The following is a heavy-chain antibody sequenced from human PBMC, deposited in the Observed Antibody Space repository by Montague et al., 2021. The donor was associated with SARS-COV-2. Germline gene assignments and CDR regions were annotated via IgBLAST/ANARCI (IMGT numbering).Heavy chain of an antibody. D-gene: IGHD5-24*01. J-gene: IGHJ4*02. Sequence: SLRLSCAASGFTFSSYSMNWVRQAPGKGLEWVSSINTGGSYMYYADSVKGRFTISRDNAKKSLYLQMNSLKAEDTAVYFCTRDGEMATIRYYFDYWSQGTLVTVPS. CDR2: INTGGSYM. CDR1: GFTFSSYS. CDR3: TRDGEMATIRYYFDY. V-gene: IGHV3-21*01.